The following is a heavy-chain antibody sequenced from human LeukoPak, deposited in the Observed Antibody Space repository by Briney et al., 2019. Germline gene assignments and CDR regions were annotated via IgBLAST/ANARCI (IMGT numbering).Heavy chain of an antibody. J-gene: IGHJ5*02. Sequence: ASVKVSCKASGYTFTSYDINWVRRATGQGLEWMGWMNPNSGNTGYAQKFQGRVTMTRNTSISTAYMELSSLRSEDTAVYYCARGLPYSMLYDRWGQGTLVTVSS. CDR3: ARGLPYSMLYDR. CDR1: GYTFTSYD. CDR2: MNPNSGNT. V-gene: IGHV1-8*01. D-gene: IGHD2-15*01.